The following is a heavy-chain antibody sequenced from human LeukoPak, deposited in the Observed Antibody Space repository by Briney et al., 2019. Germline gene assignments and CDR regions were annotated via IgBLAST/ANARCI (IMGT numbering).Heavy chain of an antibody. CDR2: ISGSGGST. V-gene: IGHV3-23*01. D-gene: IGHD3-10*01. J-gene: IGHJ5*02. Sequence: GGSLRLSCAASGFTFSNAWMSWVRQAPGKGLEWVSAISGSGGSTYYADSVKGRFTISRDNSKNTLYLQMNSLRAEDTAVYYCASHGGSGSSNWFDPWGQGTLVTVSS. CDR3: ASHGGSGSSNWFDP. CDR1: GFTFSNAW.